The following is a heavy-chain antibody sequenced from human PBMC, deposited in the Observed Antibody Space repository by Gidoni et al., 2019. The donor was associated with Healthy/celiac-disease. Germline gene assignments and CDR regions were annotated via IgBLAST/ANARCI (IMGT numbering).Heavy chain of an antibody. CDR2: ISGSGGST. D-gene: IGHD6-19*01. CDR1: GFTVRSYA. J-gene: IGHJ4*02. CDR3: AKDRSSGWYSRTVDY. Sequence: EVQLLESGGGMVKPGGCLRLSGAASGFTVRSYAMSWVRQAPGKGLELVSAISGSGGSTYYADSVKCRFTISRDNSKNTLYLQMNSLRAEDTAVYYCAKDRSSGWYSRTVDYWGQGTLVTVSS. V-gene: IGHV3-23*01.